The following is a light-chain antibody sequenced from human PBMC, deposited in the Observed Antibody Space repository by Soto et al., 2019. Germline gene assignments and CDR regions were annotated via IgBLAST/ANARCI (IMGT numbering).Light chain of an antibody. CDR3: QQRSNGQGT. Sequence: EIVLTHSPATLSLSPGERATLSCRASQSVSSYLAWYQQKPGQAPRLLIYDASNRATGIPARFSGSGSGTGLAVAISSLEPEDFAVYYCQQRSNGQGTLGQGTKVDI. CDR2: DAS. V-gene: IGKV3-11*01. CDR1: QSVSSY. J-gene: IGKJ1*01.